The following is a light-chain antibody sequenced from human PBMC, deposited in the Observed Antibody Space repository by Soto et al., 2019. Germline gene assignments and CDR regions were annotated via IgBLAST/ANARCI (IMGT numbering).Light chain of an antibody. J-gene: IGKJ3*01. V-gene: IGKV3-20*01. CDR2: GTS. CDR1: QSINSNY. Sequence: EIVLTQSPGTLSLSPGERATLSCRASQSINSNYLVWYQQKPGQAPRPLIYGTSSRATGIPDRFSGRGSGTDFTLTISRLEPEDFAVYYCQHYGSSPLFTFGPGTKVDIK. CDR3: QHYGSSPLFT.